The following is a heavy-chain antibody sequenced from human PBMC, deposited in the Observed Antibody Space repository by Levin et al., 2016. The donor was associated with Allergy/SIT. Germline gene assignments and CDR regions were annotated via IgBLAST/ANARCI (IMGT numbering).Heavy chain of an antibody. CDR3: ARDIAAADYYYGMDV. Sequence: WVRQAPGQGLEWMGWINPNSGGTNYAQKFQGRVTMTRDTSISTAYMELSRLRSDDTAVYYCARDIAAADYYYGMDVWGQGTTVTVSS. CDR2: INPNSGGT. J-gene: IGHJ6*02. V-gene: IGHV1-2*02. D-gene: IGHD6-13*01.